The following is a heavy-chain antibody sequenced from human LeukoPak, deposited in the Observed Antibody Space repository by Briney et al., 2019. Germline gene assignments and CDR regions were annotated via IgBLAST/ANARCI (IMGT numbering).Heavy chain of an antibody. CDR1: GGSISSYY. CDR2: IYYSGGT. D-gene: IGHD6-13*01. V-gene: IGHV4-59*01. J-gene: IGHJ4*02. CDR3: ARQRGLSSSWYPLDY. Sequence: PSETLSLTCTVSGGSISSYYWSWIRQPPGKGLEWSGYIYYSGGTNYNPSLKSRVTISVDTSKNQFSLKLSSVTAADTAVYYCARQRGLSSSWYPLDYWGQGTLVTVSS.